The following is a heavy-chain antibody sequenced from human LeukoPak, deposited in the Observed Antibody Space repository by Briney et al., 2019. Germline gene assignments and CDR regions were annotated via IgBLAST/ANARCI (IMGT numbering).Heavy chain of an antibody. D-gene: IGHD4/OR15-4a*01. V-gene: IGHV3-64D*06. CDR1: GVIFSSYA. CDR3: VKRLNNYFDY. CDR2: ISSNGGST. Sequence: GSPRIPCFAPGVIFSSYAMARGRPAPREGTGIVSGISSNGGSTYYTDPVKGRLTISRDNSKNTVYLQMSSLRPEDTAVYFCVKRLNNYFDYWGQGTLVTVSS. J-gene: IGHJ4*02.